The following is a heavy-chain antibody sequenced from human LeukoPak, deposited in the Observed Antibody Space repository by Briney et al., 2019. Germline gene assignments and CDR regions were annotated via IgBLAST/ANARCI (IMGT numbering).Heavy chain of an antibody. V-gene: IGHV3-21*01. Sequence: GGSLRLSCAASGFTFSSYSMNWVRQAPGKGLEWVSSISSSSSYIYYADSVKGRFTISRDNAKNSLYLQMNSLRAEDTAVYYCARDPPHMDDRRIAVAGPEDYWGQGTLVTVSS. D-gene: IGHD6-19*01. CDR1: GFTFSSYS. CDR2: ISSSSSYI. J-gene: IGHJ4*02. CDR3: ARDPPHMDDRRIAVAGPEDY.